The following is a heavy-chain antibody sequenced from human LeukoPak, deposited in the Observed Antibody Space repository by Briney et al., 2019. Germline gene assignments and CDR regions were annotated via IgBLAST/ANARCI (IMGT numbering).Heavy chain of an antibody. J-gene: IGHJ3*02. CDR3: AREGSSTSPDAFDI. CDR1: GGSISSSSYY. D-gene: IGHD2-2*01. Sequence: SETLSLTCTVSGGSISSSSYYWGWIRQPPGKGLEWIGSIYYGGSTYYNPSLKSRVTISVDTSKNQFSLKLSSVTAADTAVYYCAREGSSTSPDAFDIWGQGTMVTVSS. V-gene: IGHV4-39*02. CDR2: IYYGGST.